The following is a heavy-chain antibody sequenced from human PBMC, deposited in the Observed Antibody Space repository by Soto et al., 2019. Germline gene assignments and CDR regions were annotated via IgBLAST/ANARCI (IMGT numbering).Heavy chain of an antibody. V-gene: IGHV4-39*01. D-gene: IGHD3-10*01. CDR1: GGSISSSSYY. Sequence: SSETLSLTCTVSGGSISSSSYYWGWIRQPPGKGLEWIGSIYYSGSTYYNPSLKSRVTISVDTPKNQFSLKLSSVTAADTAVYYCASLEWFGESSNYWGQGTLVTVSS. CDR2: IYYSGST. J-gene: IGHJ4*02. CDR3: ASLEWFGESSNY.